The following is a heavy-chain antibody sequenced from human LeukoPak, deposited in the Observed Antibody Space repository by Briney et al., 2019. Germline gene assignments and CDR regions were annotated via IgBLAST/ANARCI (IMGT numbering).Heavy chain of an antibody. D-gene: IGHD3-22*01. Sequence: ASVKVSCKASGYTFTSYGISWVRQAPGQGLEWMGWISAYNGNTNYAQKLQGRVTMTTDTSTSTAYMELRSLRSDDTAVYYCARHTQITMIYPSDAFDIWGQGTMVTVSS. J-gene: IGHJ3*02. CDR1: GYTFTSYG. CDR2: ISAYNGNT. CDR3: ARHTQITMIYPSDAFDI. V-gene: IGHV1-18*01.